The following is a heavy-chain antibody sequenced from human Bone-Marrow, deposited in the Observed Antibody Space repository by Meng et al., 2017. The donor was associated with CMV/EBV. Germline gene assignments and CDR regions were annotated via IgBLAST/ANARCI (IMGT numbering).Heavy chain of an antibody. CDR1: GFTFSDYS. D-gene: IGHD1-26*01. CDR2: ISSSSSYI. V-gene: IGHV3-21*01. J-gene: IGHJ3*01. CDR3: ATSYSGTGWHAFDL. Sequence: GESLKISCAASGFTFSDYSMNWVRQAPGKGLEGVSTISSSSSYIYYAVSVKGRFTISRDNAKNSLYLQMDSLRAEDTAVYYCATSYSGTGWHAFDLWGQGTMVTVSS.